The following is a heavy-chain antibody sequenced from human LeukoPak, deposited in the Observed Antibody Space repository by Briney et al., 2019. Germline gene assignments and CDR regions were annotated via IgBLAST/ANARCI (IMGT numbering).Heavy chain of an antibody. CDR3: ARGPIYPKSGDYPNYYLDY. Sequence: ASVKVSCKASGYTFTDYDINWVRQATGQGLEWMGWMNPNSGVTGNAQKFQGRVSMTRDTSVSTAYMELSSLRSEDTAVYFCARGPIYPKSGDYPNYYLDYWGQGTLVTVSS. CDR2: MNPNSGVT. CDR1: GYTFTDYD. V-gene: IGHV1-8*01. J-gene: IGHJ4*02. D-gene: IGHD1-26*01.